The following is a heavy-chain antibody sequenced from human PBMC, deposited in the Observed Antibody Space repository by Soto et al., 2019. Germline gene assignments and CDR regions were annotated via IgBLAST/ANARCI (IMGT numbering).Heavy chain of an antibody. J-gene: IGHJ4*02. D-gene: IGHD2-15*01. CDR1: GYTFTGYY. CDR2: INPNSGGT. Sequence: ASVKVSCKASGYTFTGYYMHWVRQAPGQGLEWMGWINPNSGGTNYAQKFQGWVTMTRDTSISTAYMELSRLRSDDTAVYYCARGARLGVVVAPYDYWGQGTLVTVSS. CDR3: ARGARLGVVVAPYDY. V-gene: IGHV1-2*04.